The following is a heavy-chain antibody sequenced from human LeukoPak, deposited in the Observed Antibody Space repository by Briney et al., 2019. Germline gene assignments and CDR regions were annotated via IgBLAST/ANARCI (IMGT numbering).Heavy chain of an antibody. CDR1: GGSISSSSYY. CDR3: ARGPPLAPFDY. J-gene: IGHJ4*02. V-gene: IGHV4-39*07. CDR2: IYYSGSA. Sequence: SETLSLTCTVSGGSISSSSYYWGWIRQPPGKGLEWIGSIYYSGSAYYNPSLKSRVTISVDTSKNQFSLKLSSVTAADTAVYYCARGPPLAPFDYWGQGTLVTVSS. D-gene: IGHD1-14*01.